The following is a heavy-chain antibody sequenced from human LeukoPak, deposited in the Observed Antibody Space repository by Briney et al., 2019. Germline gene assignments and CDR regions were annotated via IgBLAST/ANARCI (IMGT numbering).Heavy chain of an antibody. D-gene: IGHD3-9*01. CDR1: GGSISSSSYY. CDR3: ASPPYYDILTGYNYMDV. V-gene: IGHV4-39*07. CDR2: IYYSGST. Sequence: ASETLSLTCTVSGGSISSSSYYWGWIRQPPGKGLEWIGSIYYSGSTYYNPSLKSRVTISVDTSKNQFSLKLSSVTAADTAVYYCASPPYYDILTGYNYMDVWGKGTTVTVSS. J-gene: IGHJ6*03.